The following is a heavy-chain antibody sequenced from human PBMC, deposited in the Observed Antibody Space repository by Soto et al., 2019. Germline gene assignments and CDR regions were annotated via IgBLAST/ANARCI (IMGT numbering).Heavy chain of an antibody. D-gene: IGHD3-10*02. CDR3: TIVRVADSALDH. J-gene: IGHJ4*02. CDR2: MSYDGSDT. CDR1: GFIFSNNG. Sequence: QVQLVESGGGVVQPGRSLSLACVGSGFIFSNNGMHWVRQTPGQGLEWVAFMSYDGSDTFYADSVKGRFTISRDNSKNTLVLHMSNLRAADTAMYYCTIVRVADSALDHWGQRTLGTVSS. V-gene: IGHV3-30*03.